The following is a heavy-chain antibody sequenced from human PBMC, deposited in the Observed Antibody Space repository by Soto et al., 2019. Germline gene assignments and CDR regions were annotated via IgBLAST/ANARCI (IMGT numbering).Heavy chain of an antibody. Sequence: EVQLLESGGDLVQPGGSLRLSCAASGFTFSNFAMSWVRQAPGKGLEWVSVISGGGGTTYYADSVKGRFTISRDNSKNTLYLQMDSLRAEDTALYYCAKALSTPSRPRNYFDCCGQGTLVTVSS. J-gene: IGHJ4*02. D-gene: IGHD6-6*01. CDR3: AKALSTPSRPRNYFDC. V-gene: IGHV3-23*01. CDR1: GFTFSNFA. CDR2: ISGGGGTT.